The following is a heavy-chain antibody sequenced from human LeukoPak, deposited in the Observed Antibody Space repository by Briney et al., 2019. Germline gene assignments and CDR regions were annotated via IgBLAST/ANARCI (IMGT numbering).Heavy chain of an antibody. CDR3: ARGSGSYYWFDY. V-gene: IGHV3-66*01. D-gene: IGHD1-26*01. CDR2: IYSGGST. Sequence: HPGGSLRLSCVASGFTVSSNYMSWVRQAPGKGLEWVSVIYSGGSTYYADSVKGRFTISRDISKNTLYLQMNSLRAEDTAVYYCARGSGSYYWFDYWGQGTLVTVSS. CDR1: GFTVSSNY. J-gene: IGHJ4*02.